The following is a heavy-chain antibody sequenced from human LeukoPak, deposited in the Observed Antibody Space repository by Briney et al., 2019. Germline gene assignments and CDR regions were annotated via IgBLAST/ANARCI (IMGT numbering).Heavy chain of an antibody. Sequence: SETLSLTCTVSGGSISSYYWSWIRQPPGKGLEWIGYIYYSGSPNYNPSLKSRVTISVDTSKNQFSLKLSSVTAADTAVYYCARQRSYEGAFDIWGQGTMVTVS. V-gene: IGHV4-59*08. J-gene: IGHJ3*02. CDR1: GGSISSYY. CDR3: ARQRSYEGAFDI. D-gene: IGHD1-26*01. CDR2: IYYSGSP.